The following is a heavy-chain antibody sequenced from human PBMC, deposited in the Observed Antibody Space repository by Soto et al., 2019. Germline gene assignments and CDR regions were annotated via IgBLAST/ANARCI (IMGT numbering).Heavy chain of an antibody. CDR1: GFTFSSYG. J-gene: IGHJ4*02. D-gene: IGHD3-3*01. CDR3: ARGGLEWLSNFDY. CDR2: IRYDGSNK. Sequence: GGSLRLSCAASGFTFSSYGIHWVRQAPGKGLEWVAVIRYDGSNKYYADSVKGRFTISRDNSKNTLYLQMNSLRAEDTAVYYCARGGLEWLSNFDYWGQGTLVTVSS. V-gene: IGHV3-33*01.